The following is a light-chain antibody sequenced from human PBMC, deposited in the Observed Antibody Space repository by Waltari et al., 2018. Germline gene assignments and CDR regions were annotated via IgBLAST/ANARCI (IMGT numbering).Light chain of an antibody. CDR1: SLNIGGTA. Sequence: QSVLSQPPSASVTPGQRVTISCSGSSLNIGGTALHWYQQHPETAPKLLIYTTNPRPSGVPDRFSGSKSGTSASLAISGLQSEDEADYYCESWDDSLNGFLVFGGGTKLTVL. CDR2: TTN. V-gene: IGLV1-44*01. CDR3: ESWDDSLNGFLV. J-gene: IGLJ3*02.